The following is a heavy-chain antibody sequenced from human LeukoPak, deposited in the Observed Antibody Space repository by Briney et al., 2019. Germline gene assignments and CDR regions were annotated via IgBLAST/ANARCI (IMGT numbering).Heavy chain of an antibody. Sequence: ASVKVSCKASGYTFTSYGISWVRQAPGQGLEWMGWISAYNGNTNYAQKLQGRVTMTRDTSISTAYMELSRLRSDDTAVYYCARQVAVAGSQRFDPWGQGTLVTVSS. V-gene: IGHV1-18*01. CDR3: ARQVAVAGSQRFDP. J-gene: IGHJ5*02. CDR1: GYTFTSYG. CDR2: ISAYNGNT. D-gene: IGHD6-19*01.